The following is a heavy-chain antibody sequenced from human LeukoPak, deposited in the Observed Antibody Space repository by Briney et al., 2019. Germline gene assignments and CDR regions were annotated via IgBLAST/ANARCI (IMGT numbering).Heavy chain of an antibody. CDR1: RFTFSSYS. Sequence: PGGSLRLSCAASRFTFSSYSMSWVRQAPGKGLEWVSAISGSGGSTYYADSVKGRFTISRDNSKNTLYLQMNSLRAEDTAVYYCAKGRAYSSSSDFDYWGQGTLVTVSS. CDR3: AKGRAYSSSSDFDY. D-gene: IGHD6-6*01. CDR2: ISGSGGST. J-gene: IGHJ4*02. V-gene: IGHV3-23*01.